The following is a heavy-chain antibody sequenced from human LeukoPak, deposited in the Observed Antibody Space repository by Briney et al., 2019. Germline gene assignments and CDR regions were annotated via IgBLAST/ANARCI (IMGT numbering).Heavy chain of an antibody. J-gene: IGHJ4*02. Sequence: GGSLRLSCAASGFTVSSNYMSWVRQAPGKGLEWVSVIYSGGSTYYADSVKGRFTISRDNSKNTLYLQMNSLRAEDTAVYYCAKDGLYCGGDCYVFHYWGQGTLVTVSS. V-gene: IGHV3-53*05. D-gene: IGHD2-21*01. CDR3: AKDGLYCGGDCYVFHY. CDR2: IYSGGST. CDR1: GFTVSSNY.